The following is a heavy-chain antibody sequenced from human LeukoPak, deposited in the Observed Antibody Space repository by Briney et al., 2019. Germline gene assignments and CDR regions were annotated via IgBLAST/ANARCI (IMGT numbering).Heavy chain of an antibody. J-gene: IGHJ4*02. CDR1: GFTFTKAW. CDR3: TTDGGIGPSPIFDY. Sequence: GGSLRLSCAASGFTFTKAWMSWVRQAPGKGLEWIGRIKSKRDGGTTDYAAPVQGRFAMSRDDSQNTVYPQMNSLKTADTAVYYCTTDGGIGPSPIFDYWGQGTLLAVSS. V-gene: IGHV3-15*01. D-gene: IGHD6-13*01. CDR2: IKSKRDGGTT.